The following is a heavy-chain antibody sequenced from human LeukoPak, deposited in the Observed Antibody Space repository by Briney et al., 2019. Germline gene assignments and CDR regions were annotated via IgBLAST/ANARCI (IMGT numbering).Heavy chain of an antibody. D-gene: IGHD3-9*01. CDR1: GYSFTSYW. Sequence: GESLKISCKGSGYSFTSYWIGWVRQMPGKGLEWMGIIYPGDSDTRYSPSFQGQVTISADKSISTAYLQWSNLKASDTAMYYCARRRRHYDILTGYTYYFDYWGQGTLVTVSS. J-gene: IGHJ4*02. CDR3: ARRRRHYDILTGYTYYFDY. V-gene: IGHV5-51*01. CDR2: IYPGDSDT.